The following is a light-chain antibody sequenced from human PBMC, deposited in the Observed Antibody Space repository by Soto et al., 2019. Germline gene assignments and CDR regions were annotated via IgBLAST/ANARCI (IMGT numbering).Light chain of an antibody. CDR1: QALNTR. V-gene: IGKV3D-11*01. J-gene: IGKJ1*01. Sequence: EIVLTQSPATLSAFPGDRVTLSCRASQALNTRLAWYQHKPGQAPRLLIYLTSNRAAGVPSRFSAWGSETDFTLTISDVQPEDFEVYYCHQRQSWPRKFGKGTKVDI. CDR2: LTS. CDR3: HQRQSWPRK.